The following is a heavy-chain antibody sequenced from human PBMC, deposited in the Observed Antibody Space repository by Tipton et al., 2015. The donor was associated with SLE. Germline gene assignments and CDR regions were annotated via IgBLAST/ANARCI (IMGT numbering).Heavy chain of an antibody. CDR2: IHYSGTT. CDR3: ARTLGAIAHTVYDAFDI. J-gene: IGHJ3*02. CDR1: GGSITNHY. Sequence: TLSLTCTVSGGSITNHYWHWIRQPPGKGLEWIGYIHYSGTTHDNPPLKSRVTMSVDMSKNQFSLRLTSVTAADTAVYYCARTLGAIAHTVYDAFDIWGQGKMVTVSP. V-gene: IGHV4-59*11. D-gene: IGHD1-26*01.